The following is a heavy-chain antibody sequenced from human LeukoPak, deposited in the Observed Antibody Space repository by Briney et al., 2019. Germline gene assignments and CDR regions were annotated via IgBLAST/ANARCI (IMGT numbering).Heavy chain of an antibody. Sequence: ASVKVSCKASGYTFTSYDINWVRRATGQGLEWMGWMNPNSGNTGYAQKFQGRVTMTRNTSISTAYMELSSLRSEDTAVYYCARAQIQFGEFDFDYWGQGTLVTVSS. V-gene: IGHV1-8*01. CDR1: GYTFTSYD. D-gene: IGHD3-10*01. J-gene: IGHJ4*02. CDR3: ARAQIQFGEFDFDY. CDR2: MNPNSGNT.